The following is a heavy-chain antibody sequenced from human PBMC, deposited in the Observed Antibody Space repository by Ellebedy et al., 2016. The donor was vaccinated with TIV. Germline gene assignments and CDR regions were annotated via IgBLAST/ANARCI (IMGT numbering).Heavy chain of an antibody. CDR3: ARGFRYGSGRWPLDY. V-gene: IGHV1-18*01. CDR2: VSPYDGNT. CDR1: GYTLMSYG. Sequence: AASVKVSCKASGYTLMSYGICWVRQAPGQGLEWMGWVSPYDGNTNYAQNLQDRVTMTIDTSTSTGYMELRSLRSDDTAVYYCARGFRYGSGRWPLDYWGQGTLVTVSS. J-gene: IGHJ4*02. D-gene: IGHD4-23*01.